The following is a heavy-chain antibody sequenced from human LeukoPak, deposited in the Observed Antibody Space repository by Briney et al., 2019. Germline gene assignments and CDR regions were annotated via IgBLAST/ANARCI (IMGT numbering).Heavy chain of an antibody. CDR1: EFTFSSYA. J-gene: IGHJ4*02. CDR3: AKASSTSAYGGFDY. Sequence: PGGSLRLSCAASEFTFSSYAMSWVRQAPGKGLEWVSAISDSGGSTYYADSVKGRFTISRDNSKNTLYLQMNSLRAGDTAVYYCAKASSTSAYGGFDYWGQGTLVTVSS. V-gene: IGHV3-23*01. CDR2: ISDSGGST. D-gene: IGHD2-2*01.